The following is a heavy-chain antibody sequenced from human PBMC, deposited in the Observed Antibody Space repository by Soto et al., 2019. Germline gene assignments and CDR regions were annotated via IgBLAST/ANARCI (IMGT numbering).Heavy chain of an antibody. J-gene: IGHJ6*02. Sequence: QITLKESGPTLVKPTQTLTLTCTFSGFSLSTSGVGVGWIRQPPGKALECLALIYWNDDKRYSPSLKSRLIITNDTSKNQVVLTMTNMDPVDTATYYCGHCPWGYSYRTDYYYYYGMDVWGQGTTVTVSS. D-gene: IGHD5-18*01. V-gene: IGHV2-5*01. CDR2: IYWNDDK. CDR3: GHCPWGYSYRTDYYYYYGMDV. CDR1: GFSLSTSGVG.